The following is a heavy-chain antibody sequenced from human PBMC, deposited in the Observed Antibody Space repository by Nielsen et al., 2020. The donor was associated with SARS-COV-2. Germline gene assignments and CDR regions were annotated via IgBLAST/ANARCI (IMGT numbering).Heavy chain of an antibody. CDR2: ISYDGSNK. D-gene: IGHD1-26*01. J-gene: IGHJ6*02. CDR1: GFTFSSYG. V-gene: IGHV3-30*03. Sequence: GESPKISCAASGFTFSSYGMHWVRQAPGKGLEWVAVISYDGSNKYYADSVKGRFTISRDNSKNTLYLQMNSLRAEDTAVYYCARGHSGSYYYGMDVWGQGTTVTVSS. CDR3: ARGHSGSYYYGMDV.